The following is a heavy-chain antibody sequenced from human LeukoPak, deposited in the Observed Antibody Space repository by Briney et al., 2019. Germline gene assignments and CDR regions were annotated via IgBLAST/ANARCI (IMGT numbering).Heavy chain of an antibody. V-gene: IGHV5-51*01. Sequence: GESLKISCKGSGYSFNMYWIGWVRQMPGKGLEWMGIIYPGDSDTRYSPSFQGQVTISADKSISTAYLQWSSLKASDTAMYYCARRYYYDSSGYLDYWGQGTLVTVSS. CDR1: GYSFNMYW. CDR3: ARRYYYDSSGYLDY. CDR2: IYPGDSDT. J-gene: IGHJ4*02. D-gene: IGHD3-22*01.